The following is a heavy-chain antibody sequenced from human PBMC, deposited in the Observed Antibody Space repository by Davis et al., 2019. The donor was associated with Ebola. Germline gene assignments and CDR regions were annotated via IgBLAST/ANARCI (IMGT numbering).Heavy chain of an antibody. Sequence: GGSLRLSCAASGFIFSNYEMNWVRQAPGKGLEWISYISSVGSTIYYADSVKGRFTISRDNAKNSLSLQMNSLRAEDTAVYYCARDAYGCSSTSCYYYYGMDVWGQGTTVTVSS. J-gene: IGHJ6*02. CDR3: ARDAYGCSSTSCYYYYGMDV. V-gene: IGHV3-48*03. CDR2: ISSVGSTI. D-gene: IGHD2-2*01. CDR1: GFIFSNYE.